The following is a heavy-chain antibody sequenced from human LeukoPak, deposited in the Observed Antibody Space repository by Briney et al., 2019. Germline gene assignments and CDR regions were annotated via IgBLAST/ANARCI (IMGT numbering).Heavy chain of an antibody. Sequence: PGGSLTLSCAASGFTFSCYGMNWVRQAPGKGREWVSGISAAGGGTYYADSVKGRFTISRDNAKNTLYLQMDSLRAEDTAIYYCAKEYGSGLFDYWGQGTLVTVSS. CDR2: ISAAGGGT. CDR3: AKEYGSGLFDY. CDR1: GFTFSCYG. J-gene: IGHJ4*02. V-gene: IGHV3-23*01. D-gene: IGHD3-10*01.